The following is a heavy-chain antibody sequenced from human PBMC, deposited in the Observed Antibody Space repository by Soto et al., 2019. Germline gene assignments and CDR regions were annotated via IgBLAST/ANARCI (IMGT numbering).Heavy chain of an antibody. Sequence: GGSLRLSCAASGFTFSNAWMSWVRQAPGKGLEWVGRIKSKTDGGTTDYAAPVKGRFTISRDDSKNTLYLQMNSLKTEDTAVYYCRYVRWELSGASYYLAYWGQGTLVTVSS. CDR1: GFTFSNAW. V-gene: IGHV3-15*01. CDR2: IKSKTDGGTT. CDR3: RYVRWELSGASYYLAY. J-gene: IGHJ4*02. D-gene: IGHD3-16*02.